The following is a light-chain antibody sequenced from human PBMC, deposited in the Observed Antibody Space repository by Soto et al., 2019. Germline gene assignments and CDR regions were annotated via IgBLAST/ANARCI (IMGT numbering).Light chain of an antibody. J-gene: IGKJ1*01. CDR2: GAS. CDR3: QQYDNWWT. Sequence: EVVMTQSPATLSVSPGERATPSCRASQSVSTNLAWYQQRPGQAPRLIIYGASTRATGIPARFSGSGSGTEFILTISSLQSEDFAVYYCQQYDNWWTFGQGTKVDIK. V-gene: IGKV3-15*01. CDR1: QSVSTN.